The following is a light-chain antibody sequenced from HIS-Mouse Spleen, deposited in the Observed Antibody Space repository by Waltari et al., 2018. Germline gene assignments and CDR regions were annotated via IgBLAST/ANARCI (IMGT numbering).Light chain of an antibody. CDR1: ALPKKY. CDR2: EDS. CDR3: YSTDSSGNHRV. J-gene: IGLJ2*01. V-gene: IGLV3-10*01. Sequence: SYELTQPPSVSVSPGQTARITCSGDALPKKYAYWYQLKSGQAPVLVIYEDSKRPSGIPARFSGSSSGTMATLTISGAQVEDEADYYCYSTDSSGNHRVFGGGTKLTVL.